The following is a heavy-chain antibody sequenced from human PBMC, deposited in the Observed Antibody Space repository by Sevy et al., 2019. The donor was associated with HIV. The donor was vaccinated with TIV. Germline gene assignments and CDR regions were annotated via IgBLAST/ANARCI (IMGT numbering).Heavy chain of an antibody. CDR1: GLAFYEYS. CDR3: AREGCSRPHDY. Sequence: GGSLRLSCAASGLAFYEYSMSWIRQAPGKGLERVATLSFGCGKINYADSVKGRFTISRDNSKNSFYLQMDNLRVEDTALYYCAREGCSRPHDYWGQGSRVTVSS. CDR2: LSFGCGKI. V-gene: IGHV3-23*01. D-gene: IGHD2-8*01. J-gene: IGHJ4*02.